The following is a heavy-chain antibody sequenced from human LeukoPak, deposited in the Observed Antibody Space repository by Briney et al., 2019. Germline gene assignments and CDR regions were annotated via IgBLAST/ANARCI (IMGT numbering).Heavy chain of an antibody. D-gene: IGHD2-2*01. J-gene: IGHJ4*02. Sequence: GGSLRLSCAASGFTFSNAWMSWVRQAPGKGLEWVSSISSSSSYIYYADSVKGRFTISRDNAKNSLYLQMNSLRAEDTAVYYCAREEMRMYQPPNHFDYWGQGTLVTVSS. CDR1: GFTFSNAW. CDR3: AREEMRMYQPPNHFDY. V-gene: IGHV3-21*01. CDR2: ISSSSSYI.